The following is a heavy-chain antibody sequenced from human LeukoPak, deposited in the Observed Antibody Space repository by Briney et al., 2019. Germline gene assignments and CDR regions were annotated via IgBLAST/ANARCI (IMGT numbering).Heavy chain of an antibody. Sequence: MTSETLSLTCTVSGGSISSSSYYWGWIRQPPGKGLEWIGSIYYSGSTYYNPSLKSRVTISVDTSKNQFSLKLSSVTAADTAVYYCARRREVYDFWSGYYRGYFDYWGQGTLVTVSS. D-gene: IGHD3-3*01. CDR1: GGSISSSSYY. J-gene: IGHJ4*02. CDR2: IYYSGST. CDR3: ARRREVYDFWSGYYRGYFDY. V-gene: IGHV4-39*01.